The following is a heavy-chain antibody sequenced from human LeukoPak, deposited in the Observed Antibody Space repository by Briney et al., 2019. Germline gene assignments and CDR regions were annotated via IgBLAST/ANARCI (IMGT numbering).Heavy chain of an antibody. D-gene: IGHD6-6*01. CDR2: ISYDGSNK. CDR1: GFTFSSYA. V-gene: IGHV3-30-3*01. Sequence: GRSLRLSCAASGFTFSSYAMHWVRQAPGKGLEWVAVISYDGSNKYYADSVKGRFTISRDSSKNTLYLQMNSLRAEDTAVYYCASGSSYSRYFDYWGQGTLVTVSS. CDR3: ASGSSYSRYFDY. J-gene: IGHJ4*02.